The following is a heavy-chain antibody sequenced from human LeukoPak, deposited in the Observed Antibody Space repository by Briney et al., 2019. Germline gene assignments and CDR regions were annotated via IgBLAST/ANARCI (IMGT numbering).Heavy chain of an antibody. Sequence: SVKVSCKASGYTFTGYYMHWVRQAPGQGLEWMGWINPNSGGTNYAQKFQGRVTMTRDTSISTAYMELSRLRSDDTAVYYCARAYIVVVPAAISWFDPWGQGTLVTVSS. CDR2: INPNSGGT. V-gene: IGHV1-2*02. CDR3: ARAYIVVVPAAISWFDP. CDR1: GYTFTGYY. J-gene: IGHJ5*02. D-gene: IGHD2-2*02.